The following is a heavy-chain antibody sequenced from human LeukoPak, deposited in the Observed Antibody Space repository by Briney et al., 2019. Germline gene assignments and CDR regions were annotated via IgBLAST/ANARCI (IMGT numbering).Heavy chain of an antibody. CDR1: GYTFTGYY. V-gene: IGHV1-2*02. D-gene: IGHD2-2*01. Sequence: ASVKVSCKASGYTFTGYYMHWVRQAPGQGLEWMGWINPNSGGTNYAQKFQVRVTMTRDTSISTAYMELSRLRSDDTAVYYCASLTDIVVVPAAHGGVYYFDYWGQGTLVTVSS. CDR2: INPNSGGT. CDR3: ASLTDIVVVPAAHGGVYYFDY. J-gene: IGHJ4*02.